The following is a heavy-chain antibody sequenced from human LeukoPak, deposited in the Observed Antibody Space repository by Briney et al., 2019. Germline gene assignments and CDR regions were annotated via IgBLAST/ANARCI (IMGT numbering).Heavy chain of an antibody. J-gene: IGHJ6*02. CDR3: ARTEAAASSGWYRGETYYYYGMDV. V-gene: IGHV4-39*01. Sequence: PSETLSLTCTVSGGSIITRSYYWGWIRRPPGTGLEWLGTISDTGSTYYNPSLKSRVTMSVDTSKKQFSLRLSSVTAADTAVYYCARTEAAASSGWYRGETYYYYGMDVWGQGTTVTVSS. CDR1: GGSIITRSYY. CDR2: ISDTGST. D-gene: IGHD6-19*01.